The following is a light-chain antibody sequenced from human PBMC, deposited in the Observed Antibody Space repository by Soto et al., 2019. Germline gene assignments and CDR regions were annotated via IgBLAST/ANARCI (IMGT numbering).Light chain of an antibody. Sequence: DIQMNQSPSTLSASVGDRVTITCRASQSISSWLAWYQQKPGKDPKLLIYKASSLESGVPSRFSGSGSGTEFTLTISSLQPDDFATYYCQQYNSYWTFGQGTKVDIK. CDR2: KAS. J-gene: IGKJ1*01. V-gene: IGKV1-5*03. CDR1: QSISSW. CDR3: QQYNSYWT.